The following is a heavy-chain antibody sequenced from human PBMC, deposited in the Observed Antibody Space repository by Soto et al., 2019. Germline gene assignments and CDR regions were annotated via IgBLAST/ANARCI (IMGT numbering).Heavy chain of an antibody. CDR1: GYTFTSYA. CDR3: ARDRWAAAAAALGSPFDY. J-gene: IGHJ4*02. CDR2: ISAYDGST. Sequence: VQLVQSGPEVRKSGASVKVSCKASGYTFTSYAIIWVRQAPGQGLECMGWISAYDGSTQYAQKFQGRVTMTTDTSANTAYMELRNLRSDDTAVYYCARDRWAAAAAALGSPFDYWGQGTRVTVSS. V-gene: IGHV1-18*01. D-gene: IGHD6-13*01.